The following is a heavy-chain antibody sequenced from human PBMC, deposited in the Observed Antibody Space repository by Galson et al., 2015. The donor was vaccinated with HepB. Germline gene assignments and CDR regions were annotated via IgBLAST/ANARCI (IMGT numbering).Heavy chain of an antibody. V-gene: IGHV3-23*01. CDR2: ISGSGGST. Sequence: SLRLSCAASGFTFSSYAMSWVRQAPGKGLEWVSAISGSGGSTYYADSVKGRFTISRDNSKNTLYLQMNSLRAEDTAVYYCAKDIEVTTGYFDYWGQGTLVTVSS. CDR1: GFTFSSYA. CDR3: AKDIEVTTGYFDY. J-gene: IGHJ4*02. D-gene: IGHD4-17*01.